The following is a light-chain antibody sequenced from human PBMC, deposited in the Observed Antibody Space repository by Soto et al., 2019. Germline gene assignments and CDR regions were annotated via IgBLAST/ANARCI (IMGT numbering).Light chain of an antibody. J-gene: IGKJ5*01. CDR1: QSVSSN. V-gene: IGKV3-15*01. Sequence: EIVMTQSPATLSVSPGERATLSCRASQSVSSNLAWYQQKPGQAPRLLSYGASTRATGIPARFSGSGSGTEFTLTISSLQSDAFAVYYCQQYNNWPPITFGQGTRLEIK. CDR2: GAS. CDR3: QQYNNWPPIT.